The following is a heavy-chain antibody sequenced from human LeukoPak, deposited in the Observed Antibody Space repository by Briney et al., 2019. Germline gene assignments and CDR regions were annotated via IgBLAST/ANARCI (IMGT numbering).Heavy chain of an antibody. D-gene: IGHD2/OR15-2a*01. CDR1: GLYFSNAW. V-gene: IGHV3-30-3*01. J-gene: IGHJ4*02. CDR2: ISYYGSNK. Sequence: GGSLRLSCTASGLYFSNAWMNWVRQAPGKGLEWVAVISYYGSNKYYADSVKGRFTISRDNAKNSLYLQMNSLRAEDTAVYYCARGPTRANSTDYWGQGALVTVSS. CDR3: ARGPTRANSTDY.